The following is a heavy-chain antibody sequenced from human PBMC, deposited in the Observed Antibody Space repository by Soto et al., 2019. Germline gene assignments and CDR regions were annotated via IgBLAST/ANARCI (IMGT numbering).Heavy chain of an antibody. J-gene: IGHJ4*02. Sequence: ASVKVSCKASGYTFTNYEMYWVRQAPGQGLEWMGIISPSDGSTTYAQKFQGRVTMTRDTSTNTVYMELSSLRSEDTAVYYCARDRRDGYNTFDYWGQGTLVTVSS. CDR2: ISPSDGST. CDR3: ARDRRDGYNTFDY. D-gene: IGHD5-12*01. CDR1: GYTFTNYE. V-gene: IGHV1-46*01.